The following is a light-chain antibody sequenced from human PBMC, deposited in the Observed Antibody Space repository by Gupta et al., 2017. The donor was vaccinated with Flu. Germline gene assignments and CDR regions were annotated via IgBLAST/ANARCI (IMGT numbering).Light chain of an antibody. Sequence: DIQMTQYPSSLSASVGDRVTITCQASQDISNYLNWYQQKPGKAPKLLIYDASNLETGVPSRFSGSGSGTDFTFTISSLQPEDIATYYCQQDDNLLITFGQGTRLEIK. V-gene: IGKV1-33*01. J-gene: IGKJ5*01. CDR1: QDISNY. CDR3: QQDDNLLIT. CDR2: DAS.